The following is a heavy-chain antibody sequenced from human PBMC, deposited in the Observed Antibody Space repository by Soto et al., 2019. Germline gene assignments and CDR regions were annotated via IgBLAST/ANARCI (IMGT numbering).Heavy chain of an antibody. J-gene: IGHJ5*02. D-gene: IGHD5-18*01. V-gene: IGHV4-59*01. Sequence: SETLSLTCTVSGGSISNYYWSWIRQPPGRGLEWIGHIFYSGSTNYNPALKSRVIISVDTSKIQFSLKLRSVTAADTAVYYCAKDSGYNYGYFRWFDPWGQGTLVTVS. CDR3: AKDSGYNYGYFRWFDP. CDR1: GGSISNYY. CDR2: IFYSGST.